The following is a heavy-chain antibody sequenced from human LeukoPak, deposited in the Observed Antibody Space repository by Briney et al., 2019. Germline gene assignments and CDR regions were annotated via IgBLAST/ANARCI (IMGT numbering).Heavy chain of an antibody. D-gene: IGHD2-21*01. CDR2: VNRDGTEK. CDR3: VKGDWYFEY. CDR1: GFNFSDSR. V-gene: IGHV3-7*05. Sequence: SGGSLRLSCATSGFNFSDSRMTWIRQAPGKGLEWVANVNRDGTEKKFLASVEGRFTIFRDNAKKSLDLQMKSLSPQDTAVYFCVKGDWYFEYWGQGILVTVSP. J-gene: IGHJ4*02.